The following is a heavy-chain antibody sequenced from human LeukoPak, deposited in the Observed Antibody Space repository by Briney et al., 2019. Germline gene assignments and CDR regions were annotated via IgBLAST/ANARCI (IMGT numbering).Heavy chain of an antibody. CDR1: GGSITSGGHS. CDR2: IYGSGNT. V-gene: IGHV4-30-2*01. J-gene: IGHJ6*02. CDR3: ARDCTMVRGDSCGMDV. Sequence: SETLSLTCVVSGGSITSGGHSWSWIRQPPGKGLEWIGYIYGSGNTYYNPSLKSRVTISIDRSKNQFSLKVTSVTAADTAVYYCARDCTMVRGDSCGMDVWGQGTTVTVSS. D-gene: IGHD3-10*01.